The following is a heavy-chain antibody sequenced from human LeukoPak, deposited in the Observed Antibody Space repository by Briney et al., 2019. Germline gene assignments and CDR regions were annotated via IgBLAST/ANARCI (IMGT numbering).Heavy chain of an antibody. Sequence: PGRSLRLSCAASGFTFSSYAMHWVRQAPGKGLEWVAVISYDGSNKYYADSVKGRFTISRDNSKNTLYLQMNSLRAEDTAVYYCARDAKRYCSSTSCYSIDYWGQGTLVTVSS. V-gene: IGHV3-30*04. CDR1: GFTFSSYA. D-gene: IGHD2-2*01. J-gene: IGHJ4*02. CDR2: ISYDGSNK. CDR3: ARDAKRYCSSTSCYSIDY.